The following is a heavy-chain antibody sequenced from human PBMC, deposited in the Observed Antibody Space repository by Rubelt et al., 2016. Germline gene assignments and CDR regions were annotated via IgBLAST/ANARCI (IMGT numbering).Heavy chain of an antibody. CDR1: GFTFSSYA. CDR2: ISSGGST. Sequence: EVQLLESGGGLVQPGGSLRLSCAASGFTFSSYAMSWVRQAPGKGLEWVSAISSGGSTYYADSVKGRFTISRDNSKNTLYLQMNSLRAEDTAVYYCADSNWKRPSQRAFDIWGQGTMVTVSS. CDR3: ADSNWKRPSQRAFDI. J-gene: IGHJ3*02. V-gene: IGHV3-23*01. D-gene: IGHD1-1*01.